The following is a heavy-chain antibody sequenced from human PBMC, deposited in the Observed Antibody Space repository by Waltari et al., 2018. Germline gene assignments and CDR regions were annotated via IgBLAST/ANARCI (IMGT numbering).Heavy chain of an antibody. CDR3: ARHASSGSIDH. V-gene: IGHV4-39*01. J-gene: IGHJ4*02. Sequence: QMQLQESGPGLVKPSETLSLTCAVSGGPIRSNPYFWGWMRQPPGKGLEWIGSVHNTESTHYDPSLKSRVTISGDTSKNRFSLNLTSVTAADTAVYYCARHASSGSIDHWGQGVLVTVSS. D-gene: IGHD3-22*01. CDR2: VHNTEST. CDR1: GGPIRSNPYF.